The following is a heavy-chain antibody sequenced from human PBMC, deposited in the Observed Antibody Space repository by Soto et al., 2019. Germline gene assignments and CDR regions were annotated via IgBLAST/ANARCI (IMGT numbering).Heavy chain of an antibody. V-gene: IGHV3-23*01. J-gene: IGHJ4*02. Sequence: GGSLRLSCAASGFTFSSYAMSWVRQAPGKGLEWVSAISGSGGSTYYADSVKGRFTISRDNSKNTLYLQMNSLRAEDTAVYYCAKAFTYYDYVWGSYRYPFDYWGQGTLVTVSS. CDR1: GFTFSSYA. CDR3: AKAFTYYDYVWGSYRYPFDY. D-gene: IGHD3-16*02. CDR2: ISGSGGST.